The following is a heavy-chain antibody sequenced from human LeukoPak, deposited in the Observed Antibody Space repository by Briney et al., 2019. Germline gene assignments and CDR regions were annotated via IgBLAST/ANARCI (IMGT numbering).Heavy chain of an antibody. J-gene: IGHJ2*01. Sequence: SDTLSLTCTVSGGSISPYYWSWIRQPPGKGLEWIGYIHYSGATSYNPSLKSRVTVSVDTSKNQFSLNLNSATAADTAVYCCARDSSGYDSSWYFDLWSRGTLVTVSS. V-gene: IGHV4-59*01. CDR1: GGSISPYY. CDR3: ARDSSGYDSSWYFDL. D-gene: IGHD3-9*01. CDR2: IHYSGAT.